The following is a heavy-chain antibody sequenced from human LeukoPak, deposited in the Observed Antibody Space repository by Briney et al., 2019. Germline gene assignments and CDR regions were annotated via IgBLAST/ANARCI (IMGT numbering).Heavy chain of an antibody. CDR3: ARSDCSGGSCYSYYGMDV. Sequence: GASVKASCKASGYTFTGYYMHWVRQAPGQGLEWMGWINPNSGGTNYAQKFQGRVTMTRDTSISTAYMELSRLRSDDTAVYYCARSDCSGGSCYSYYGMDVWGQGTTVTVSS. V-gene: IGHV1-2*02. D-gene: IGHD2-15*01. J-gene: IGHJ6*02. CDR1: GYTFTGYY. CDR2: INPNSGGT.